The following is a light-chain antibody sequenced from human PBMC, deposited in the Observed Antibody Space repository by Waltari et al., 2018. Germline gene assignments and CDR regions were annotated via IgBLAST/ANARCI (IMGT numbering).Light chain of an antibody. Sequence: IVLTQSPGTLSLSPGETATLSCRASQSVNIYLAWYQQKPGQAPRLIIYHTSTRAAGIPDRFSGSGSGTDFSLTISRLEPEDFAVYYCQHYLRLPATFGQGTTVEI. J-gene: IGKJ1*01. CDR1: QSVNIY. V-gene: IGKV3-20*01. CDR3: QHYLRLPAT. CDR2: HTS.